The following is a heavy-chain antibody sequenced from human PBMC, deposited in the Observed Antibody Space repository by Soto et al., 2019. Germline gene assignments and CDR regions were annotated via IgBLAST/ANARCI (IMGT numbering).Heavy chain of an antibody. Sequence: SETLSLTCTVSGGSISSYYWTWIRQPPGKGLEWIGYIYSRGNTNYNPSLKSRVTISVDTSTNQFSLKLSSVSAADTAVYYCARQAVYYDSSGYLDYWGQGTLVTVSS. V-gene: IGHV4-59*01. CDR2: IYSRGNT. CDR1: GGSISSYY. J-gene: IGHJ4*02. CDR3: ARQAVYYDSSGYLDY. D-gene: IGHD3-22*01.